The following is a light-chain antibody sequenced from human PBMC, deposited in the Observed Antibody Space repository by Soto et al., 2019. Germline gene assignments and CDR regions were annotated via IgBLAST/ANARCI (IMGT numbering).Light chain of an antibody. Sequence: QSVLTQPPSVSADPGQRVTISCSGSSSNIGGNYVSWYQVVPRTAPKLLIYDNHKRHSGVPDRFSGSKSGTSATLGIADLHAGDEAHYYCGTWDINLDTVVFGGGTKVTVL. J-gene: IGLJ2*01. CDR3: GTWDINLDTVV. CDR1: SSNIGGNY. CDR2: DNH. V-gene: IGLV1-51*01.